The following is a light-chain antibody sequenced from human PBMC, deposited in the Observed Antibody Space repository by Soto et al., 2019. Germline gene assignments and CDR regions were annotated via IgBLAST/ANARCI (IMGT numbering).Light chain of an antibody. CDR1: SSDVGNYIY. CDR2: AVS. V-gene: IGLV2-14*01. Sequence: QSALTQPASVSGSPGQSITISCKGTSSDVGNYIYVSWYQQHPGKAPKLIIYAVSSRPSGVSNRFSGSKSGNTASLTISGLRAEDEAEYYCSSYTSGTTPLVFGTGTKLTVL. CDR3: SSYTSGTTPLV. J-gene: IGLJ1*01.